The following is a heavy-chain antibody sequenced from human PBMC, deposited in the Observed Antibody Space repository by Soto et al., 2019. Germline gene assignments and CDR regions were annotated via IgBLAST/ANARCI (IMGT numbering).Heavy chain of an antibody. Sequence: SETLSLTCNVSGDSISDYYWIWVRQPPGKGLEWIGYVYYTGDTKYNPSLKSRVTISVDTSKKYFSLNLFSVTVADTALYFCASGLIGLTYCGHGTLVTVSS. V-gene: IGHV4-59*01. CDR3: ASGLIGLTY. CDR2: VYYTGDT. D-gene: IGHD2-21*01. CDR1: GDSISDYY. J-gene: IGHJ4*01.